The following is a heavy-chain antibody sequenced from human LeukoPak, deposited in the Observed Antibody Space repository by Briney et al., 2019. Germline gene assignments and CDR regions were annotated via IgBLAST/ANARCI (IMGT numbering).Heavy chain of an antibody. V-gene: IGHV3-11*04. CDR2: VSSGGGTR. D-gene: IGHD2-21*02. CDR1: GFTFSDYY. CDR3: ARFLAYCGGDCWDYFDY. J-gene: IGHJ4*02. Sequence: GGSLRLSCAASGFTFSDYYMNWIRQAPGKGLEWVSYVSSGGGTRSYADSVKGRFTISRDNAKNSLYLQMNSLRAEDTAVYYCARFLAYCGGDCWDYFDYWGQGTLVTVSS.